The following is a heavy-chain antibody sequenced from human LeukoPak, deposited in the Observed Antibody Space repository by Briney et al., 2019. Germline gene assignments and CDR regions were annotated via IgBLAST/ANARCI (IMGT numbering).Heavy chain of an antibody. CDR1: GFTFSDSY. J-gene: IGHJ5*02. V-gene: IGHV3-11*05. CDR2: ISSTSSHT. Sequence: GGSLRLSCAASGFTFSDSYMSWIRQAEGKGLEGISYISSTSSHTNYEDPVKGRFTISRDNAKRSLYVQMNSLRAEDTAVYYCARGSARWFDPWGQGTLVTVSS. CDR3: ARGSARWFDP.